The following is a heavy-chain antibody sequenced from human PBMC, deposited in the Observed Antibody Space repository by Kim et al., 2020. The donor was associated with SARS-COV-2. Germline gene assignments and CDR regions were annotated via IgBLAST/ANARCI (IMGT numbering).Heavy chain of an antibody. J-gene: IGHJ3*02. D-gene: IGHD4-17*01. V-gene: IGHV4-34*01. CDR3: ARGPTTVRSLDAFDI. CDR2: INHSGST. CDR1: GGSFSGYY. Sequence: SETLSLTCAVYGGSFSGYYWSWIRQPPGKGLEWIGEINHSGSTNYNPSLKSRVTISVDTSKNQFSLKLSSVTAADTAVYYCARGPTTVRSLDAFDIWG.